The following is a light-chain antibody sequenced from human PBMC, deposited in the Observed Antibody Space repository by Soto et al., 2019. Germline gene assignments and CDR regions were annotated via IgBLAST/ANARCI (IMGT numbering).Light chain of an antibody. J-gene: IGKJ2*01. V-gene: IGKV1-39*01. CDR1: QSISSY. CDR3: QQRSTWLYT. Sequence: DIQMTQSPSSLSASVGDRVTITCRASQSISSYLNWYQQKPGKAPKLLIYAASSLQSGVPSRFSGSGSGTDFTLTITSLEPEDFAVYYCQQRSTWLYTFGQGTKLEV. CDR2: AAS.